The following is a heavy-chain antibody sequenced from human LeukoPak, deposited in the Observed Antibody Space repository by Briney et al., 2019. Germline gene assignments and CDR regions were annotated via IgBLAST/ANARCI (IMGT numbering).Heavy chain of an antibody. Sequence: ASVKVSCKPSRYTFTRYYMHWVRQAPGQGREWMGRVNPNNGVPNYAQKFQGGVTMTRDTAISTFYMELSSLRSDDTAVYFCAREVGYSSSYYGRFDRWGQGTLVIVSS. CDR2: VNPNNGVP. D-gene: IGHD2-2*01. CDR3: AREVGYSSSYYGRFDR. V-gene: IGHV1-2*06. CDR1: RYTFTRYY. J-gene: IGHJ5*02.